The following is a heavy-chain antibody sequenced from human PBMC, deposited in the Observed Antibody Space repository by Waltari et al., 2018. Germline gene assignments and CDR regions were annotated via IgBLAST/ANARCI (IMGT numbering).Heavy chain of an antibody. D-gene: IGHD6-19*01. V-gene: IGHV1-2*06. CDR1: GYIFTAFF. J-gene: IGHJ2*01. Sequence: QVQLVQSGAEVKNPGASVKVSCKASGYIFTAFFLHWIRQAPGQGFEWLGRINPRSGGTNVAQKFQGRITMTRDTSINTAYMELSSLRSEDTAVYYCATTHSSGWPYWYFDLWGRGTLVTVSS. CDR3: ATTHSSGWPYWYFDL. CDR2: INPRSGGT.